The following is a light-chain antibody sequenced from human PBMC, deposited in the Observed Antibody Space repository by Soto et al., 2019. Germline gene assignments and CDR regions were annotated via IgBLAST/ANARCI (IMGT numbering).Light chain of an antibody. CDR2: SAS. CDR3: QQSYNAPMYT. CDR1: RSISTY. Sequence: DIQMTQSPSSLSASVGDRVTITCRASRSISTYLNWYQQKPGKAPKLLISSASNLQSGVPSRFRVSGPVTHFTLTISSLQPDDFPSYYCQQSYNAPMYTFGQWIKLEI. V-gene: IGKV1-39*01. J-gene: IGKJ2*01.